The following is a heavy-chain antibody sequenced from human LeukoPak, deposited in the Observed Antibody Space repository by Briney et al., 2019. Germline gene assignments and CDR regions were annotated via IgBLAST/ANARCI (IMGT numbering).Heavy chain of an antibody. Sequence: SGESLKISCKGSGYSFTSYWIGWVRQMPRKGLEWMGIIYPGDSDTRYSPSFQGQVTISADKSISTAYLQWSSLKASDTAMYYCARTRDCSGGSCYSAGIYFDYWGQGTLVTVSS. D-gene: IGHD2-15*01. CDR1: GYSFTSYW. CDR3: ARTRDCSGGSCYSAGIYFDY. J-gene: IGHJ4*02. CDR2: IYPGDSDT. V-gene: IGHV5-51*01.